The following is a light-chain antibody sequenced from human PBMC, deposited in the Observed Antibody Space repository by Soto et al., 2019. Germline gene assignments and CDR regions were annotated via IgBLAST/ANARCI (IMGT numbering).Light chain of an antibody. CDR2: GAS. CDR1: HSVSST. V-gene: IGKV3-15*01. J-gene: IGKJ5*01. CDR3: QQYNNWPIT. Sequence: DIVMAQSPATLSVSPGERATLSCRASHSVSSTLAWYQQKPGQAPRLLIYGASTRATGIPARFSGSGSGTEFTLTISSLQSEDFAVYYCQQYNNWPITFGQGTRLEIK.